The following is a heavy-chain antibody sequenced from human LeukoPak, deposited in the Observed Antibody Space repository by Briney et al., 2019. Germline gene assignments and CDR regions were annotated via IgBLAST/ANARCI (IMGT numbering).Heavy chain of an antibody. CDR2: IRPAGDT. J-gene: IGHJ3*02. Sequence: GGSLRLSCTTSGFTISNYDMHWVRQVTGRRLEWVSGIRPAGDTYYSGSVKGRFTISRENAKNSLYLQMNSLRAGDTAVYFCARVLPVVGAFDIWGQGTMVTV. CDR3: ARVLPVVGAFDI. V-gene: IGHV3-13*01. CDR1: GFTISNYD. D-gene: IGHD2-15*01.